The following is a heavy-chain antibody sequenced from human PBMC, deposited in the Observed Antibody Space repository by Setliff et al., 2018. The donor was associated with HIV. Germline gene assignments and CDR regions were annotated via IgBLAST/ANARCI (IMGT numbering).Heavy chain of an antibody. D-gene: IGHD3-10*01. J-gene: IGHJ3*01. V-gene: IGHV1-46*01. CDR1: ASRYSFTAYN. CDR3: ARAYYLWPFEF. Sequence: ASVKVSCKASASRYSFTAYNMHWVRQAPGQGLEWMGIINPFGGTTTYAQKFQGRVTMTRDTSTSTVYMELTNLRSEDTAVYYCARAYYLWPFEFWGQGTMVTVS. CDR2: INPFGGTT.